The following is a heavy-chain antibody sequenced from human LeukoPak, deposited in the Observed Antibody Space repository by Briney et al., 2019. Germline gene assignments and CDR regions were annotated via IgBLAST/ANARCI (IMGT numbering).Heavy chain of an antibody. J-gene: IGHJ6*04. CDR2: IGSSGSTI. CDR1: GFTFSGYE. V-gene: IGHV3-48*03. D-gene: IGHD3-10*02. CDR3: AELGITMIGGV. Sequence: GGSLRLSCAASGFTFSGYEMNWVRQAPGKGLEWVSYIGSSGSTIYYAESVKGRFNISRDNAKNSLHLRMNSLRAEDTAVYYCAELGITMIGGVWGKGTTVTISS.